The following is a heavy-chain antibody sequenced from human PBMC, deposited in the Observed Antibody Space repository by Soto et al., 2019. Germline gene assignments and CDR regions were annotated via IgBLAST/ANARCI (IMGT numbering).Heavy chain of an antibody. V-gene: IGHV1-69*14. CDR2: IIPILGTA. J-gene: IGHJ4*02. CDR3: ASGGRDGYTATDYFDY. Sequence: QVQLVQSGAEVKKPGSSVKVSCKASGGTFSSYAISWVRQAPGQGLEWMGGIIPILGTANYAQKFQGRVTMTADKSNNTAYMELSSVSSQHTGEDDFASGGRDGYTATDYFDYWGQGTLVTVSS. D-gene: IGHD5-12*01. CDR1: GGTFSSYA.